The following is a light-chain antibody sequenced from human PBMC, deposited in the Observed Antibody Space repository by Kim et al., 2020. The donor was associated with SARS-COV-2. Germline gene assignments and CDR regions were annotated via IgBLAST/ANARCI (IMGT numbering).Light chain of an antibody. CDR3: QAWDSRTHNYV. Sequence: SYELTQPPSVSVSPGQTASITCSGYKLGDKYVSWYQQKPGQSPVVVIYQDSQRPSGIPERFSGSNSGNTATLTISGTQAMDEADYYCQAWDSRTHNYVFGAGTKVTVL. CDR1: KLGDKY. J-gene: IGLJ1*01. CDR2: QDS. V-gene: IGLV3-1*01.